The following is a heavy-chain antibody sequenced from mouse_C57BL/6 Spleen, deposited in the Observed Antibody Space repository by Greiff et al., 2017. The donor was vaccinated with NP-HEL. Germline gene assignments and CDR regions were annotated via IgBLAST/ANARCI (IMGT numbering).Heavy chain of an antibody. Sequence: QVQLQQSGSSLARPGASVKMSCTASGYTFTSYTMHWVKQRPGQGLEWIGYIKSSSGYTKYNQKFKDKATLTADKSSSTAYMQLSSLTSEDSAVYYCARENNWGVMDYWGQGTTLTVSS. CDR1: GYTFTSYT. CDR2: IKSSSGYT. CDR3: ARENNWGVMDY. D-gene: IGHD4-1*01. V-gene: IGHV1-4*01. J-gene: IGHJ2*01.